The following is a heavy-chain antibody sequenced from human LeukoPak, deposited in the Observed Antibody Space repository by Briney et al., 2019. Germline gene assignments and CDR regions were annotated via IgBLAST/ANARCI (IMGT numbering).Heavy chain of an antibody. V-gene: IGHV3-11*01. Sequence: GGSLRLSCAASGLTFSDYHMSWIRQAPGKGLEWVSHISDNGRTKYYANSVQGRFTVSRDNAKNSLYLQMNSLRADDTAVYYCATVHFRYFTFWGQGTLVPVSS. CDR1: GLTFSDYH. D-gene: IGHD2/OR15-2a*01. CDR3: ATVHFRYFTF. J-gene: IGHJ4*02. CDR2: ISDNGRTK.